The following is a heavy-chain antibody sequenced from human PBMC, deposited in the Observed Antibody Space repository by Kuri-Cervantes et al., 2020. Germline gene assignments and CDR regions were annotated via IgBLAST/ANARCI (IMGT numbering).Heavy chain of an antibody. CDR3: ARAGYSSSWYGYFDY. D-gene: IGHD6-13*01. Sequence: GESLKISCAASGFTFSSYGMHWVRQAPGKGLEWVAVISYDGSNKYYADSVKGRFTISRDNSKNTLYLQMNSLRAEDTAVYYCARAGYSSSWYGYFDYWGQGTLDTVSS. CDR2: ISYDGSNK. J-gene: IGHJ4*02. V-gene: IGHV3-30*03. CDR1: GFTFSSYG.